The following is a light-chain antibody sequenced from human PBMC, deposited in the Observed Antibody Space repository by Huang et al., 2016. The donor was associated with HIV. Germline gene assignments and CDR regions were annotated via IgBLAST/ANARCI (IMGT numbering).Light chain of an antibody. J-gene: IGKJ2*01. V-gene: IGKV1-5*03. CDR2: NAS. CDR1: QSISSW. Sequence: DIQMTQSPSTLSASVGDRVTITCRASQSISSWLAWYQQKPGKAPKVLIYNASSLESGGPSRFSGSGSGTEFTLTISSLQPDDFATYYCQQYNRYSYTFGQGTNLEIK. CDR3: QQYNRYSYT.